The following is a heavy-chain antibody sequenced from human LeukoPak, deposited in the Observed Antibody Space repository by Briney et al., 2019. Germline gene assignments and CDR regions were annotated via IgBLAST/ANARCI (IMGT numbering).Heavy chain of an antibody. J-gene: IGHJ4*02. Sequence: GGSLRLSCAASGFTFNSYAMYWVRQAPGKGLEWISGIFGSSGSPHYADSVKGRFTISRDNSQEMVYLQMDSLRVEDTALYYCGKTTVGYSSGRYPGWPVDYWGQGALVTVSS. CDR3: GKTTVGYSSGRYPGWPVDY. CDR1: GFTFNSYA. D-gene: IGHD2-15*01. V-gene: IGHV3-23*01. CDR2: IFGSSGSP.